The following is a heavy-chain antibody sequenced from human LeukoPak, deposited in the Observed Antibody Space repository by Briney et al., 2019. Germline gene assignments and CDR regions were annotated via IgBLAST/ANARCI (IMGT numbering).Heavy chain of an antibody. CDR3: ARDGGDYHLDY. CDR2: IYYSGST. Sequence: SETLSLTCTVSGGSVSSGSYYWSWIRQPPGKGLEWIGYIYYSGSTNYNPSLKSRVTISVDTSKNQFSLKLSSVTAADTAVYYCARDGGDYHLDYRGQGTLVTVSS. CDR1: GGSVSSGSYY. D-gene: IGHD4-17*01. J-gene: IGHJ4*02. V-gene: IGHV4-61*01.